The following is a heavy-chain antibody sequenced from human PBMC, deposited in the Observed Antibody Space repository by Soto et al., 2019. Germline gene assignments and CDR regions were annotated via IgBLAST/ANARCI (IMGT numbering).Heavy chain of an antibody. CDR2: IANGDNHI. V-gene: IGHV3-21*01. D-gene: IGHD2-21*02. Sequence: EVQLVQSGGGLVKPGGSARLSCAASGFTFSDYSFLWVRQAPGKGLEWLSFIANGDNHIFYSDSMKGRFTISRDNAKNSAYLQMNNLRGDDTAVYYCARENGHCTADGCNRGAFDSWGQGTMVTVSS. J-gene: IGHJ3*02. CDR3: ARENGHCTADGCNRGAFDS. CDR1: GFTFSDYS.